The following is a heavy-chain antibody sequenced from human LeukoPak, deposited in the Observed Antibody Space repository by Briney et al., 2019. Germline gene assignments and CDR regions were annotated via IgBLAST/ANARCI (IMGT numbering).Heavy chain of an antibody. CDR3: ARVGDYGEIAFDI. D-gene: IGHD4-17*01. CDR2: IHTDGSTT. J-gene: IGHJ3*02. Sequence: GGSLRLSCAASGFSLRNHGMNWVRQAPGKGLVWVSRIHTDGSTTTYADSVMGRFTISRDNAKNTLYLQMNSLRAEDTAVYYCARVGDYGEIAFDIWGQGTMVTVSS. CDR1: GFSLRNHG. V-gene: IGHV3-74*01.